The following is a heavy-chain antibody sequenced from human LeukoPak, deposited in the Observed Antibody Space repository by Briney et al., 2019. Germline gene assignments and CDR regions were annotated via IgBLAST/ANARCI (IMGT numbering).Heavy chain of an antibody. V-gene: IGHV3-7*01. CDR2: IKRDGSEK. D-gene: IGHD3-22*01. CDR3: ARVKFYYESFYYYHMDV. Sequence: GGSLRLSCAASGFTFGHYWMTWVRQAPGKGLEWVANIKRDGSEKNYVDSVKGRFTISRDNAKNSQYLQMNSLRAEDKALYYCARVKFYYESFYYYHMDVWGKGTTVTVSS. J-gene: IGHJ6*03. CDR1: GFTFGHYW.